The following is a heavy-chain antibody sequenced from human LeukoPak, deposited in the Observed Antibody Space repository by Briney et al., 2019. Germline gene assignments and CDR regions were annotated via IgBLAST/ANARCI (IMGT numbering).Heavy chain of an antibody. CDR3: ASHGTSDGFDI. CDR1: GFTFSTYW. D-gene: IGHD1-1*01. CDR2: IKQDGSEK. V-gene: IGHV3-7*05. J-gene: IGHJ3*02. Sequence: PGGSLRLSCAASGFTFSTYWMTWVLQTPGKGLEWVANIKQDGSEKFYVESVKGRFTISRDNAKNSVFLQMNSLRAEDTAVYYCASHGTSDGFDIWGQGTMVTVSS.